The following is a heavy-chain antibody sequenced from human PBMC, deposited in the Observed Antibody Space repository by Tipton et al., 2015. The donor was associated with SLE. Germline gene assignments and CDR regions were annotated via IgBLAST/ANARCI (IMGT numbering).Heavy chain of an antibody. Sequence: QLVQSGAEVKKPGASVKVSCKASSYIFIESSISWVRQAPGQGLEWMGGISPKNGNTNYAQKFQGRVTMTTDKSTGTAYMEMRSLTCDDTAVYYCAKDQYDFWRGYLRESERRSYYFASWGHGTLVTVSS. V-gene: IGHV1-18*01. CDR1: SYIFIESS. CDR3: AKDQYDFWRGYLRESERRSYYFAS. CDR2: ISPKNGNT. J-gene: IGHJ4*01. D-gene: IGHD3-3*01.